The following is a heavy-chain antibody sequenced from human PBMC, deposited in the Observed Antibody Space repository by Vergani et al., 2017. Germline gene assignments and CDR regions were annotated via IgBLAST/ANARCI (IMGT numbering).Heavy chain of an antibody. D-gene: IGHD2-15*01. J-gene: IGHJ4*02. V-gene: IGHV4-61*01. CDR3: ARXFTGYCSGGSCYSGGFDY. Sequence: QVQLQESGPGLVKPSETLSLTCTVSGGSVSSGSYYWSWIRQPPGKGLEWIGYIYYSGSTNYNPSLKSRVTISVDTSKNQFSLKLSSVTAADTAVYYCARXFTGYCSGGSCYSGGFDYWGQGTLVTVSS. CDR2: IYYSGST. CDR1: GGSVSSGSYY.